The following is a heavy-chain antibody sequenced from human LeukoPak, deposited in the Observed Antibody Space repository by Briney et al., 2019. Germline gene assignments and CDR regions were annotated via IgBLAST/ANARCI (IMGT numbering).Heavy chain of an antibody. CDR3: ARGIAAAGRGWFDP. CDR1: GGSISSGGYY. D-gene: IGHD6-13*01. Sequence: SQTLSLTCTVSGGSISSGGYYWSWIRQHPGKGLEWIGYIYYSGSTYYNPSLKSRVTISVDTSKNQFSLKLSSVTAADTAVYYCARGIAAAGRGWFDPWGQGTLVTVSS. CDR2: IYYSGST. J-gene: IGHJ5*02. V-gene: IGHV4-31*03.